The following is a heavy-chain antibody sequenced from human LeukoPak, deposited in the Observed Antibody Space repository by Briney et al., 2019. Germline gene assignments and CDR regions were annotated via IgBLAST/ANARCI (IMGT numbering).Heavy chain of an antibody. CDR1: GESITTRHYY. CDR2: IYYGEAP. V-gene: IGHV4-39*07. D-gene: IGHD5-24*01. Sequence: PSATLSLTCSVSGESITTRHYYWGWIRQPPGKGLEWIGSIYYGEAPSYNPSLMSRGTITIDTSSNHFSLRLTSVTAADTAVYYCAKGGDSYKVGNYWGQGTLVTVSS. J-gene: IGHJ4*02. CDR3: AKGGDSYKVGNY.